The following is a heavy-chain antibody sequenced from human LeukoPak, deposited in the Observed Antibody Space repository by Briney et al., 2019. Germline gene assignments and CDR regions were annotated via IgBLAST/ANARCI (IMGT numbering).Heavy chain of an antibody. V-gene: IGHV1-2*02. CDR2: INPNSGST. D-gene: IGHD6-19*01. Sequence: ASVKVSCKASGYTFTGYYMHWVRQAPGQGLEWMGWINPNSGSTNYAQKFQGRVTMTRDTSISTAYMELSRLRSDDTAVYYCARDLAVAAYDYWGQGTLVTVSS. J-gene: IGHJ4*02. CDR1: GYTFTGYY. CDR3: ARDLAVAAYDY.